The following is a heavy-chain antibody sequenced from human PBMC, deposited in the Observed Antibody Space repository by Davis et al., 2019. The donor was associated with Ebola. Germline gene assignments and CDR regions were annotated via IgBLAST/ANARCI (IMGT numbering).Heavy chain of an antibody. J-gene: IGHJ6*02. D-gene: IGHD4-17*01. CDR3: ARVYGDYVYYYYGMDV. CDR1: GFTVSSNY. CDR2: IYSGGST. Sequence: PGGSLRLSCAASGFTVSSNYMSWVRQAPGKGLEWVSVIYSGGSTYYADSVKGRFTISRDNSKNTLYLQMNSLRAEDTAVYYCARVYGDYVYYYYGMDVWGQGTTVTVSS. V-gene: IGHV3-53*01.